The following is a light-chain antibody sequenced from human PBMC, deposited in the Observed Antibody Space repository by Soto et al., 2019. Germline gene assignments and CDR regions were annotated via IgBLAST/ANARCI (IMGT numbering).Light chain of an antibody. CDR3: CSYAGSYV. Sequence: SVLTHPRSVSGSPGQSVTISCTGTSSDVGGYNYVSWYQQHPGKAPKLMIYDVSKRPSGVPDRFSGSKSGNTASLTISGLQAEDEADYYCCSYAGSYVFGTGTKVTV. J-gene: IGLJ1*01. CDR1: SSDVGGYNY. V-gene: IGLV2-11*01. CDR2: DVS.